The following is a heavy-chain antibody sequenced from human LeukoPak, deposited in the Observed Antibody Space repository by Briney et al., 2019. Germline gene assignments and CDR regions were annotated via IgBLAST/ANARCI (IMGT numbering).Heavy chain of an antibody. V-gene: IGHV1-24*01. J-gene: IGHJ6*02. CDR1: GYTLTELS. D-gene: IGHD3-10*01. CDR2: FDPEDGET. Sequence: ASVKVSCKVSGYTLTELSMHWVRQAPGKGLEWMGGFDPEDGETIYAQKFQGRVTMTEDTSTDTAYMELSSLRSEDTAVYYCARDRMLSYYGSGSYYYYGMDVWGQGTTVTVSS. CDR3: ARDRMLSYYGSGSYYYYGMDV.